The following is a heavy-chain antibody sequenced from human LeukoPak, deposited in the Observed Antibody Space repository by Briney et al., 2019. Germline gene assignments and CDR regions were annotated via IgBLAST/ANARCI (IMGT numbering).Heavy chain of an antibody. CDR1: GGSINTYY. CDR2: IDSTGST. Sequence: PSETLSLTCTVSGGSINTYYWSWIRQPPGKGLECIGYIDSTGSTNYKPSLKSRVTISVDTSKNQFSLRMRSVTAADTAVYYCARVAYYDSSGYYFDYWGQGTLVTVSS. CDR3: ARVAYYDSSGYYFDY. V-gene: IGHV4-59*01. D-gene: IGHD3-22*01. J-gene: IGHJ4*02.